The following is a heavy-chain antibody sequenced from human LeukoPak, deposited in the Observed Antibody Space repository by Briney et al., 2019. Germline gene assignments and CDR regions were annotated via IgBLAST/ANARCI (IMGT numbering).Heavy chain of an antibody. J-gene: IGHJ4*02. Sequence: GGSLRLSCAASGFSFRSYAMSWVRQAPGKGLEWVSGISGSGGSTYYADSVKGRFTISRDNSKNTLYLQMNSLRAEDTAVYYCARTPIVGAVDYWGQGTLVTVSS. V-gene: IGHV3-23*01. CDR2: ISGSGGST. CDR3: ARTPIVGAVDY. D-gene: IGHD1-26*01. CDR1: GFSFRSYA.